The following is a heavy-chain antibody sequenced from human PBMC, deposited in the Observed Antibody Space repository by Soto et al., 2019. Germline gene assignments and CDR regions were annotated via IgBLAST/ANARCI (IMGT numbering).Heavy chain of an antibody. V-gene: IGHV1-18*01. Sequence: ASGKVSCKASGYTFTSYGISWVRQAPGQGLEWMGWISAYNGNTNYAQKLQGRVTMTTDTSTSTAYMELRSLRSDDTAVYYCARRYYDFWSGYSNWFDPWGQGTLVNVSS. CDR2: ISAYNGNT. CDR1: GYTFTSYG. CDR3: ARRYYDFWSGYSNWFDP. J-gene: IGHJ5*02. D-gene: IGHD3-3*01.